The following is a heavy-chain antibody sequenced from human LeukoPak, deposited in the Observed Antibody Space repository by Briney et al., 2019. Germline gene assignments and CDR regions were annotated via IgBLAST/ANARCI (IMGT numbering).Heavy chain of an antibody. V-gene: IGHV1-24*01. CDR3: ATDLVVVPAAIPFDY. J-gene: IGHJ4*02. CDR1: GYTLTELS. Sequence: GASVKVSCKVSGYTLTELSMHWVRQAPGKGLEWMGGFDPEDGETIYAQKFQGRVTMTEDTSTDTAYVELSSLRSEDTAVYYCATDLVVVPAAIPFDYWGQGTLVTVSS. CDR2: FDPEDGET. D-gene: IGHD2-2*01.